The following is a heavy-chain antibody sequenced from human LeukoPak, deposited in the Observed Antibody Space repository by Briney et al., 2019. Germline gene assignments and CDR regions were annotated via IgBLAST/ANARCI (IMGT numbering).Heavy chain of an antibody. J-gene: IGHJ4*02. CDR2: IFSNDDK. Sequence: TLSLTCTLSGGSISSYFWSWIRQPPGKALEWLTLIFSNDDKRYSPSLKNRLTITKDTSKNQVVLTMTNMDPVDTATYYCAHTANSGWYEFDYWGQGTLVTVSS. V-gene: IGHV2-5*01. CDR1: GGSISSYF. CDR3: AHTANSGWYEFDY. D-gene: IGHD6-19*01.